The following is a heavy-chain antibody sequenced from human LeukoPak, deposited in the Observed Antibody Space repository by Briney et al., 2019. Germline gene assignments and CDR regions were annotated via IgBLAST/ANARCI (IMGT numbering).Heavy chain of an antibody. D-gene: IGHD6-19*01. V-gene: IGHV3-21*01. CDR3: ARDWGDPGIAVLGDY. J-gene: IGHJ4*02. CDR2: ISSSSRYI. Sequence: PGGSLRLSCAASGFTFSSYSMNWVRQGPGKGLEWVSSISSSSRYIYYADSVKGRFTISRDNAKNSLYLQMNSLRAEDTAVYYCARDWGDPGIAVLGDYWGQGTLVTVSS. CDR1: GFTFSSYS.